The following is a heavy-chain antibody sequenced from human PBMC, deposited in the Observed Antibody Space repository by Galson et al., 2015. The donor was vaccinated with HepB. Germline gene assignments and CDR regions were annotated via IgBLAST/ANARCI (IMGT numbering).Heavy chain of an antibody. Sequence: SVKVSCKASGYSFTSYAMNWVRQAPGQGLEWMGWINTNTGNPTYAQGYTGRFVFSLDTAVSTAYLEISSLKAEDTAIYYCARPGIAATGNWFDPWGQGTLVTVSS. J-gene: IGHJ5*02. CDR3: ARPGIAATGNWFDP. D-gene: IGHD6-13*01. CDR2: INTNTGNP. CDR1: GYSFTSYA. V-gene: IGHV7-4-1*02.